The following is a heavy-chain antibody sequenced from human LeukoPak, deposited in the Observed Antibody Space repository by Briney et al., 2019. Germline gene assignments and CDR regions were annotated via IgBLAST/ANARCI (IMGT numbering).Heavy chain of an antibody. CDR1: GFTFISYW. CDR3: VRAHHPGGWFDP. Sequence: GSLRLSCAASGFTFISYWLTWVRQAPGKGLEWVANIKQDGSEKYYVGSVKGRFTISRDNAKNSLYLQMNSLTAEDTAVHYCVRAHHPGGWFDPWGQGTLVTVSS. J-gene: IGHJ5*02. CDR2: IKQDGSEK. D-gene: IGHD3-10*01. V-gene: IGHV3-7*04.